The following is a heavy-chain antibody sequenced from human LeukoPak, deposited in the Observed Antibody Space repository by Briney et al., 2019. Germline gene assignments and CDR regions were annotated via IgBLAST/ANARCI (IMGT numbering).Heavy chain of an antibody. CDR3: ARDSRYCSSTSCSNYDY. J-gene: IGHJ4*02. CDR1: GFTFSSNY. V-gene: IGHV3-66*02. CDR2: IYSGGST. D-gene: IGHD2-2*01. Sequence: GGSLRLSCAASGFTFSSNYMSWVRQAPGKGLEWVSVIYSGGSTYYADSVKGRFTISRDNSKNTLYLQMNSLRAEDTAVYYCARDSRYCSSTSCSNYDYWGQGTLVTVSS.